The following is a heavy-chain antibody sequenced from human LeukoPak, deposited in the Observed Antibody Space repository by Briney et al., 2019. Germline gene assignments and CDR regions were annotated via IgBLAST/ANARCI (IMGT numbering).Heavy chain of an antibody. CDR3: ARSELLWFGKVNSGFDF. CDR2: IYHSGST. V-gene: IGHV4-30-2*01. D-gene: IGHD3-10*01. CDR1: GGSISSGGYY. Sequence: SETLSLTCTVSGGSISSGGYYWSWIRQPPGKGLEWIGYIYHSGSTYYNPSLKSRVTISVDRSKNQFSLKLSSVTAADTAMYYCARSELLWFGKVNSGFDFWGQGTLVTVSS. J-gene: IGHJ4*02.